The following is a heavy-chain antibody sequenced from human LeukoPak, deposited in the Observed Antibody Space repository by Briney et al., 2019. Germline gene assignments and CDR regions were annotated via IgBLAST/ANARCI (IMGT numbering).Heavy chain of an antibody. Sequence: GGSLRLSCAASGFTFSTYCMSWVRQAPGKGLEWVAHIKQDGSEKFYVDSVKGRFTISRDNAKNSLYLQMNSLRAEDTAVYYCARGSSSWDYWGQGTLVTVSS. D-gene: IGHD6-13*01. CDR2: IKQDGSEK. V-gene: IGHV3-7*01. CDR3: ARGSSSWDY. CDR1: GFTFSTYC. J-gene: IGHJ4*02.